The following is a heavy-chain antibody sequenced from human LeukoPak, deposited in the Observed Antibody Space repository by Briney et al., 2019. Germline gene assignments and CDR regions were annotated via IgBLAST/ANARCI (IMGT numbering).Heavy chain of an antibody. Sequence: SVKVSCKASGGTFSSYAISWVRQAPGQGLERMGRIIPIFGTANYAQKFQGRVTITTDESTSTAYMELSSLRSEDTAVYYCARSYGYSYGAFDYWGQGTLVTVSS. CDR3: ARSYGYSYGAFDY. CDR2: IIPIFGTA. D-gene: IGHD5-18*01. V-gene: IGHV1-69*05. J-gene: IGHJ4*02. CDR1: GGTFSSYA.